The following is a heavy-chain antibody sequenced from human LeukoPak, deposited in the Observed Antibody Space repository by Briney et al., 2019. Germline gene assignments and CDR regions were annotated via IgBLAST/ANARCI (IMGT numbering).Heavy chain of an antibody. V-gene: IGHV3-7*05. Sequence: TGGSLRLSCAASGFTFSDYYMSWVRQAPGKGLEWVANIKEDGSEKYYVDSVKGRFTISRDNAKNSMYLQMNSLRAEDTAVYYCAREIGSAARGRWGQGTLVTVSS. CDR2: IKEDGSEK. D-gene: IGHD6-13*01. CDR3: AREIGSAARGR. J-gene: IGHJ4*02. CDR1: GFTFSDYY.